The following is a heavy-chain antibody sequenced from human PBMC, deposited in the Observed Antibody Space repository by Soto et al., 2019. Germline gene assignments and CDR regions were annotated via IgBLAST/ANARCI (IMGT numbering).Heavy chain of an antibody. D-gene: IGHD3-22*01. CDR3: DSYYDSSGPTYDH. Sequence: SETLSLTCTVSGGSISSGDHYWSWIRQPPGKGLEWIAYIYYSGTTYYNPSLKSRVAMSVDTSKNQFSLELSSVTAADTAVYYCDSYYDSSGPTYDHWGQGTLVTVSS. CDR1: GGSISSGDHY. V-gene: IGHV4-30-4*01. CDR2: IYYSGTT. J-gene: IGHJ4*02.